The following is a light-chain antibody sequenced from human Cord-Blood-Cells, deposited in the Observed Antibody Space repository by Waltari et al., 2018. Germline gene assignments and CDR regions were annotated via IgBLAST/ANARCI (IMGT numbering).Light chain of an antibody. J-gene: IGLJ1*01. V-gene: IGLV2-14*03. CDR2: DVS. CDR1: SSDVGGYNY. CDR3: SSYTSSSTPYV. Sequence: QSALTQPASVSGSPGQSITIPCTGTSSDVGGYNYVSSYQQHPGKAPKLMIYDVSNRPSGVSNRFSGSKSGNTASLTISGLQAEDEADYYCSSYTSSSTPYVFGTGTKVTVL.